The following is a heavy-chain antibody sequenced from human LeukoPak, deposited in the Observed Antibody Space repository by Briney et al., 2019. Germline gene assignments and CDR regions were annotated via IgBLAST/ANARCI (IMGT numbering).Heavy chain of an antibody. CDR1: GGSISSGGYY. D-gene: IGHD6-6*01. Sequence: SETLSLTCTVSGGSISSGGYYWSWIRQHPGKGLEWIGYIYYSGSTYYNPSLKSRVTISVDTSKNQFSLKLSSVTAADTAVYYCARGSGAARPYYYGMDVWGQGTTVTVSS. J-gene: IGHJ6*02. V-gene: IGHV4-31*03. CDR2: IYYSGST. CDR3: ARGSGAARPYYYGMDV.